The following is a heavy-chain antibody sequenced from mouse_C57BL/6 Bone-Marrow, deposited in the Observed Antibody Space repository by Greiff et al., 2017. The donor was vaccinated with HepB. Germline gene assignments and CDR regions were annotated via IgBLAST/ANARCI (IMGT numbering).Heavy chain of an antibody. V-gene: IGHV1-66*01. Sequence: QVQLQQSGPELVKPGASVKISCKASGYSFTSYYIHWVKQRPGQGLEWIGWIYPGSGNTKYSEKFKGKATLTADTSSSTAYMQLSSLTSEDSAVYYCARGDYDLFDYWGQGTTLTVSS. D-gene: IGHD2-4*01. CDR1: GYSFTSYY. J-gene: IGHJ2*01. CDR2: IYPGSGNT. CDR3: ARGDYDLFDY.